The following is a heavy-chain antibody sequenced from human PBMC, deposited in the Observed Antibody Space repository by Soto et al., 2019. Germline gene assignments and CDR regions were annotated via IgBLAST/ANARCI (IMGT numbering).Heavy chain of an antibody. V-gene: IGHV4-30-4*01. D-gene: IGHD2-15*01. CDR1: GGSISSGDYY. CDR2: IYYSGST. J-gene: IGHJ4*02. Sequence: QVQLQESGPGLVKPSQTLSLTCTVSGGSISSGDYYWSWIRQPPGKGLEWIGYIYYSGSTYYIPSLKSRVTISLDTSKKQFSLKLSSVAAADTAVYYCARVCSGGSCYSSFDNWGQGTLVTVSS. CDR3: ARVCSGGSCYSSFDN.